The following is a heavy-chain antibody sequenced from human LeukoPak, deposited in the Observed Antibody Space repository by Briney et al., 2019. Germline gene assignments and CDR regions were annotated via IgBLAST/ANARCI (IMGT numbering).Heavy chain of an antibody. D-gene: IGHD2-2*01. CDR2: INSDGSST. Sequence: GGSLRLSCAASGFTFSSYWMHWVRQAPGKGLVWVSRINSDGSSTSYADSVKGRFTISRDNAKNTLYLQMNSLRAEDTVVYYCARVARSERYCSSTSCYYDQAYYYYYYYMDVWGKGTTVTVSS. J-gene: IGHJ6*03. CDR3: ARVARSERYCSSTSCYYDQAYYYYYYYMDV. CDR1: GFTFSSYW. V-gene: IGHV3-74*01.